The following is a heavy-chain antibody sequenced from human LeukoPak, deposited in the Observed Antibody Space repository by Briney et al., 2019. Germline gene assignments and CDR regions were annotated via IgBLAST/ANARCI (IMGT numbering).Heavy chain of an antibody. CDR3: ARERDFYDSSGSPSY. D-gene: IGHD3-22*01. CDR2: IYYSGST. Sequence: YPSETLSLTCTVSGGSISSSSYYWGWIRQPPGKGLEWIGSIYYSGSTYSNPSLQSRVTISVDTSKNQFSLKLNSVTAADTAVYYCARERDFYDSSGSPSYWGQGTLVIVSS. J-gene: IGHJ4*02. CDR1: GGSISSSSYY. V-gene: IGHV4-39*02.